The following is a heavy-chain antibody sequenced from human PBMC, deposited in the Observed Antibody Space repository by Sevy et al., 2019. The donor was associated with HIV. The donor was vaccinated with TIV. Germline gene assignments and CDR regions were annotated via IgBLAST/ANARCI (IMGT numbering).Heavy chain of an antibody. CDR2: IYAGGNT. J-gene: IGHJ4*01. V-gene: IGHV3-53*01. CDR1: GFTFSSYV. CDR3: ARETVSGYNL. Sequence: GGSLRLSCTASGFTFSSYVISWVRQAPGKGLEWVSAIYAGGNTYYADSVKVRFTISRDNSKNTVYLQMNSLRAEDTAVYYCARETVSGYNLWGQGTLVTVSS. D-gene: IGHD5-12*01.